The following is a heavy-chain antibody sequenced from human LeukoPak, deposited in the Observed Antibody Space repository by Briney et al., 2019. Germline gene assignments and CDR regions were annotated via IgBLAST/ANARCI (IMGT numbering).Heavy chain of an antibody. V-gene: IGHV3-23*01. CDR3: AKDRGWWELHFDY. CDR1: GFTFSSYA. CDR2: ISGGGDST. J-gene: IGHJ4*02. Sequence: GGSLRLSCAASGFTFSSYAMSWVRQAPGKGLEWVSAISGGGDSTYYADSVKGRSTFSRDNSKNTLYLQMNSLRAEDTAVYYCAKDRGWWELHFDYWGQGTLVTVSS. D-gene: IGHD1-26*01.